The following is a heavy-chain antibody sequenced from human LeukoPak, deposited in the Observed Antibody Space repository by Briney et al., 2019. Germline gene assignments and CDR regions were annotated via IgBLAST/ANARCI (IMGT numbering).Heavy chain of an antibody. J-gene: IGHJ3*02. CDR1: GGSISSYY. D-gene: IGHD3-22*01. CDR3: ARHLFYYDSSGYYHGDAFDI. Sequence: PSETLSLTCTVSGGSISSYYWSWIRQPPGKGLEGIGYIYYSESTNYNPSLKSRVTISGDTSKNQFSLKLSSVTAADPAVYYCARHLFYYDSSGYYHGDAFDIWGQGTMVTVSS. V-gene: IGHV4-59*08. CDR2: IYYSEST.